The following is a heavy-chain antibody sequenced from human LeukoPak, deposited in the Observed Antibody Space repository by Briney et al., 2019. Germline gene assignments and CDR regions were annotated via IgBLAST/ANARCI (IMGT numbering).Heavy chain of an antibody. CDR2: IYSSGSS. D-gene: IGHD1-26*01. Sequence: SETLSLTCTVSGASIRSYYWSWIRQPPGKGLEWIVYIYSSGSSNYNPSLRSRVTISLDTSKNQFSLKLNSVTAADTAVYYCARHPLLGSYWYFDLWGRGTLVTVYS. J-gene: IGHJ2*01. V-gene: IGHV4-4*09. CDR3: ARHPLLGSYWYFDL. CDR1: GASIRSYY.